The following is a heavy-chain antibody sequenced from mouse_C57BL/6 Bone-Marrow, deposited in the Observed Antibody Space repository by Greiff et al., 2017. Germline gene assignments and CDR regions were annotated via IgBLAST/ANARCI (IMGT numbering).Heavy chain of an antibody. V-gene: IGHV1-69*01. J-gene: IGHJ3*01. CDR3: ARWALDGSLRAY. CDR1: GYTFTSYW. CDR2: IDPSDSYT. D-gene: IGHD1-1*01. Sequence: QVQLQQPGAELVMPGASVKLSCKASGYTFTSYWMHWVKQRPGQGLEWIGEIDPSDSYTNYNQKFKGKSTLTVDKSSSTAYMQLSSLTSEDSAVYYCARWALDGSLRAYWGQGTLVTVSA.